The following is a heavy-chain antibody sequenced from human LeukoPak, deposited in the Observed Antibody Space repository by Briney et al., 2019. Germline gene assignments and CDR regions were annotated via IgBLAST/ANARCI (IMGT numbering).Heavy chain of an antibody. D-gene: IGHD2-15*01. CDR1: GYTFSKYA. V-gene: IGHV7-4-1*01. CDR3: ARVGVSFRTPPFDY. CDR2: IDTNTGNP. Sequence: ASVKVSCKASGYTFSKYAIHWVRQAPGQGLEWMGWIDTNTGNPTFGHDFTGRFVFSLDTAVSTAFLQISSLKSEDTAVYFCARVGVSFRTPPFDYWGQGTLVTVSS. J-gene: IGHJ4*02.